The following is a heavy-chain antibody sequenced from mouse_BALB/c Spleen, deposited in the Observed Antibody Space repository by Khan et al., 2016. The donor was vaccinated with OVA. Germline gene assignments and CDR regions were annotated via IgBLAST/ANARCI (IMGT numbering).Heavy chain of an antibody. J-gene: IGHJ1*01. V-gene: IGHV2-6-1*01. CDR3: ARHGYYGNYGPYFDV. D-gene: IGHD2-1*01. Sequence: QVQLKQSGPGLVAPSQSLSITCTISGFSLTSYVVHWVRQPPGKGLEWLVVIWSDGHTTYNSALKSRLSISKDNSKSQVFLKMNSLQTDDTAMYYCARHGYYGNYGPYFDVWGAGTTVTVSS. CDR2: IWSDGHT. CDR1: GFSLTSYV.